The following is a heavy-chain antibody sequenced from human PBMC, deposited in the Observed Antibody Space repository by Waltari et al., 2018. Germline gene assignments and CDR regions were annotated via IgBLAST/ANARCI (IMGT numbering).Heavy chain of an antibody. CDR2: ISSTAVTI. V-gene: IGHV3-48*03. CDR1: GFTFRSYE. CDR3: ARDGPDDYDSSGTFDY. J-gene: IGHJ4*02. Sequence: EVQLVESGGGLVQPGGSLRLSCASSGFTFRSYEMNWVRQAPGKGLDWLSFISSTAVTIYYADSVRGRFTISRDNAKNSLYLQMNSLRAEDTAVYYCARDGPDDYDSSGTFDYWGQGTLVTVSS. D-gene: IGHD3-22*01.